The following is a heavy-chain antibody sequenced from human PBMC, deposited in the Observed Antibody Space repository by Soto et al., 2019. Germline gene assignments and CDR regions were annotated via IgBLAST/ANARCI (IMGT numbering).Heavy chain of an antibody. J-gene: IGHJ6*02. CDR2: SHPSDSDN. CDR1: GYSFTSYC. D-gene: IGHD2-15*01. Sequence: PGESLKISCEASGYSFTSYCIGWVRQMPGKGLEWMGISHPSDSDNNYSPSFQGQVTGSVDKSITAANLQWSSLKASDTAMYYCARTPGPEVAASLEYYYFSGMDVWGQGTTVTVSS. CDR3: ARTPGPEVAASLEYYYFSGMDV. V-gene: IGHV5-51*01.